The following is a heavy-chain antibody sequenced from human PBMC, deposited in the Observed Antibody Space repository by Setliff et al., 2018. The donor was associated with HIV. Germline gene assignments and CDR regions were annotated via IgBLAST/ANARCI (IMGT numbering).Heavy chain of an antibody. V-gene: IGHV3-49*04. D-gene: IGHD3-10*01. CDR3: TRGEYS. CDR1: GFTFGDHT. CDR2: IRSKAYGATT. Sequence: GGSLRLSCTASGFTFGDHTMSWVRQAPGKGLEWVGFIRSKAYGATTEYAASVKGRFTISRDDSKSIVYLQMNSLKAEDTAGYYCTRGEYSWGQGTLVTVSS. J-gene: IGHJ4*02.